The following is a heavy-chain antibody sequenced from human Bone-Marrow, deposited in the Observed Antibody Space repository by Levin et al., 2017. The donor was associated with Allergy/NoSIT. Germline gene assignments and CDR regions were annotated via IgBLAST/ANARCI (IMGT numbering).Heavy chain of an antibody. Sequence: SETLSLTCAVSGGSISSSNWWSWVRQPPGKGLEWIGEIYHSGSTNYNPSLKSRVTISVDKSKNQFSLKLSSVTAADTAVYYCARIPRYCSGGSCYSDYWGQGTLVTVSS. V-gene: IGHV4-4*02. CDR3: ARIPRYCSGGSCYSDY. CDR2: IYHSGST. J-gene: IGHJ4*02. D-gene: IGHD2-15*01. CDR1: GGSISSSNW.